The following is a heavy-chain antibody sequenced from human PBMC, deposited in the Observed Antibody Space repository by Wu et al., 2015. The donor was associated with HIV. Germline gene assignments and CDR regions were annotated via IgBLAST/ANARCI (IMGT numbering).Heavy chain of an antibody. J-gene: IGHJ3*02. CDR2: FIPIFGTT. CDR1: GDSFTSYA. CDR3: ARGSTGYQVFDI. V-gene: IGHV1-69*13. Sequence: QVQLVQSGAEIKKPASSVKVSCKLSGDSFTSYAISWVRQSPSQGLEWMGRFIPIFGTTNYAPRFQDRVSITADASRNTVYMELSSLRSEDTALYYCARGSTGYQVFDIWGQGTMITVSS. D-gene: IGHD3-9*01.